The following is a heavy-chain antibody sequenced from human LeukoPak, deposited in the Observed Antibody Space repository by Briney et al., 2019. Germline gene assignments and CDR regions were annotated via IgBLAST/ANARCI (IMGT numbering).Heavy chain of an antibody. D-gene: IGHD4-17*01. CDR2: IYYSGNT. CDR1: GGSFSGYY. V-gene: IGHV4-34*01. Sequence: SETLSLTCAVYGGSFSGYYWSWIRQPPGKGLEWIGGIYYSGNTYYNPSLKSRVTISVDTSKNQFSLKLSSVTAADTAVYYCARSPTTVTTIWFDPWGQGTLVTVSS. J-gene: IGHJ5*02. CDR3: ARSPTTVTTIWFDP.